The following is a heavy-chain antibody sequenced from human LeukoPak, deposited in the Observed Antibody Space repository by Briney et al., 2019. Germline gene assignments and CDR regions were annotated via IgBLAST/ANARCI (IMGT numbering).Heavy chain of an antibody. CDR1: GGSISSYY. CDR3: ARAGIPVACLRYYFDY. Sequence: SETLSLTCTVSGGSISSYYWSWIRQPPGKGLEWIGYIYYSGSTNYNPSLKSRVTISVDTSKNQFSLKLNSVTAADTAVYYCARAGIPVACLRYYFDYWGQGTLVTVSS. J-gene: IGHJ4*02. CDR2: IYYSGST. D-gene: IGHD6-19*01. V-gene: IGHV4-59*08.